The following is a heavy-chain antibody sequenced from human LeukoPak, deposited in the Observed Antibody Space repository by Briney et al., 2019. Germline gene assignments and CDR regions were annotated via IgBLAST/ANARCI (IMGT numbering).Heavy chain of an antibody. J-gene: IGHJ6*02. CDR1: GGSISSYY. CDR2: IYYSGST. Sequence: PSETLSLTCTVSGGSISSYYWSWIRQPPGKGLEWIGYIYYSGSTNSNPSLKSRVTISVDTSKNQFSLKLSSVTAADTAVYYCARHVGWVATNTGNYYYYGMDVWGQGTTVTVSS. D-gene: IGHD5-12*01. V-gene: IGHV4-59*08. CDR3: ARHVGWVATNTGNYYYYGMDV.